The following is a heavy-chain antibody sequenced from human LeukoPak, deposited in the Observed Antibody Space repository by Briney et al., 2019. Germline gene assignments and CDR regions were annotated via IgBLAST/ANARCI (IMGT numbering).Heavy chain of an antibody. Sequence: PSETLSLTCTVSGASVSGSAYYWGWIRQPPGKGLEWIGTFSYSGNIYYNPSLKSRVTISVDMSKNQFSLELTSVTAADTAVYYCARRSYGVPFDPWGQGILVTVSS. D-gene: IGHD3-10*01. CDR1: GASVSGSAYY. CDR2: FSYSGNI. J-gene: IGHJ5*02. V-gene: IGHV4-39*01. CDR3: ARRSYGVPFDP.